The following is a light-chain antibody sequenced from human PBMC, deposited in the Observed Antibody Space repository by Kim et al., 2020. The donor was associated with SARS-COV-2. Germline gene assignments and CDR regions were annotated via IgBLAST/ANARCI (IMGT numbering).Light chain of an antibody. CDR3: SSYATTRSYV. CDR2: DVN. J-gene: IGLJ1*01. V-gene: IGLV2-14*03. CDR1: SSGVGAYNY. Sequence: GQPVTSSCTGTSSGVGAYNYVSWYQHHPGKAPKLMIFDVNNRPSGLSNRFSGSKSGNTASLTISGLQAEDEADYYCSSYATTRSYVFGTGTKVTVL.